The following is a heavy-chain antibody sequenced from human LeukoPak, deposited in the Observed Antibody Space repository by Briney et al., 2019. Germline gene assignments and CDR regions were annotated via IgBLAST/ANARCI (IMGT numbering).Heavy chain of an antibody. D-gene: IGHD6-13*01. CDR1: GFTFDNYA. V-gene: IGHV3-23*01. CDR2: ISGSGGST. Sequence: PGGSLRLSCAASGFTFDNYAMSWVRQAPGKGPEWVSAISGSGGSTYYADSVKGRFTISRDNSKNTLYLQVNSLRAEDTAVYYCAKEHSSSWFSGRAFDYWGQGTLVTVSS. J-gene: IGHJ4*02. CDR3: AKEHSSSWFSGRAFDY.